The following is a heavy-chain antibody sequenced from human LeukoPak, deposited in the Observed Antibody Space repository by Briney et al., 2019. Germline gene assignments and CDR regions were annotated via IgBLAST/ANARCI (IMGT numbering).Heavy chain of an antibody. Sequence: GRSLRLSCAASGFTFSSYGMHWVRQAPGKGLEWVAVISYDGSNKYYADSVKGRFTISRDNSKNTLYLQMNSLRAEDTAVYYCAKDYNTKSPYYFDYWGQGTLVTVSS. D-gene: IGHD1-1*01. J-gene: IGHJ4*02. CDR3: AKDYNTKSPYYFDY. CDR1: GFTFSSYG. CDR2: ISYDGSNK. V-gene: IGHV3-30*18.